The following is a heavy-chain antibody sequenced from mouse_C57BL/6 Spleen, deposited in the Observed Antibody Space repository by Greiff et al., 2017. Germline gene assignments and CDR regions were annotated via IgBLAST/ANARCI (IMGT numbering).Heavy chain of an antibody. V-gene: IGHV1-53*01. CDR3: ARSGFDYYGRGDYFDY. D-gene: IGHD1-1*01. J-gene: IGHJ2*01. Sequence: QVQLQQPGTELVKPGASVKLSCKASGYTFTSYWMHWVKQRPGQGLVWIGNINPSNGGTNYNEKFKSKATLTVDKSSSTAYMQLSSLTSEDSAVYYCARSGFDYYGRGDYFDYWGQGTTLTVSS. CDR1: GYTFTSYW. CDR2: INPSNGGT.